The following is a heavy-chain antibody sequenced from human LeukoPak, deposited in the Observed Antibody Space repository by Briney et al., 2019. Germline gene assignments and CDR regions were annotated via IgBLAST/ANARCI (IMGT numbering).Heavy chain of an antibody. J-gene: IGHJ4*02. Sequence: SETLSLTYAVYGGSFSGYYWSWIRQPPGKGLEWIGEINHSGSTNYNPSLKSRVTISVDTSKNQFSLKLSSVTAADTAVYYCARYYYGSGSYYRLGFYDYWGQGTLVTVSS. CDR3: ARYYYGSGSYYRLGFYDY. V-gene: IGHV4-34*01. CDR2: INHSGST. D-gene: IGHD3-10*01. CDR1: GGSFSGYY.